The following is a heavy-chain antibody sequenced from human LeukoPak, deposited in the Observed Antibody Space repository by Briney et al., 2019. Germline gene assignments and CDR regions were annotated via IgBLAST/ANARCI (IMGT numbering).Heavy chain of an antibody. CDR2: INPSGGGT. CDR3: ARDYGDYETFDY. D-gene: IGHD4-17*01. V-gene: IGHV1-46*01. CDR1: GYTFTSYY. Sequence: ASVKVSCKASGYTFTSYYMHWVRQAPGQGLEWMGIINPSGGGTSYAQKFQGRVTMTRDTSTSTVYMELSSLRSEDTAVYYCARDYGDYETFDYWGQGTLVTVSS. J-gene: IGHJ4*02.